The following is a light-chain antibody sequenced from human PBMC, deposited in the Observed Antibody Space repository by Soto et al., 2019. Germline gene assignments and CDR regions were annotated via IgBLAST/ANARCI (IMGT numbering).Light chain of an antibody. Sequence: EIVLTQSPGTLSLSPGERATLSCRASQSVSNNYLAWYQQKPGQAPRLVISGASGRATGIPDRFSGSGSGTDFTLTISRLEPEDFAVYFCQQYDRSPWTFGQGTKVDI. CDR1: QSVSNNY. J-gene: IGKJ1*01. V-gene: IGKV3-20*01. CDR2: GAS. CDR3: QQYDRSPWT.